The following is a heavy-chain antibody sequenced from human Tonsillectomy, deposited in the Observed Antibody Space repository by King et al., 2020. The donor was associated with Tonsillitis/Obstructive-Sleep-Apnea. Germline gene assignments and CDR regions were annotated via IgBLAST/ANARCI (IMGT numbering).Heavy chain of an antibody. V-gene: IGHV4-59*01. CDR1: GGSISGYY. Sequence: VQLQESGPGLVKPSETLSLTCTVSGGSISGYYWSWIRQPPGKGLEWIGYIYYSGSTNYNPSLKSRVTISVDTSKNQFSLKLSSVTAADTAVYYCARSRYFDYWGQGTLVTVSS. J-gene: IGHJ4*02. CDR3: ARSRYFDY. CDR2: IYYSGST.